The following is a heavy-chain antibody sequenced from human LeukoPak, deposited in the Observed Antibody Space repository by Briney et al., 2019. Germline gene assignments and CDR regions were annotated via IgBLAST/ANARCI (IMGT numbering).Heavy chain of an antibody. CDR3: ARGHGVAARPRFDY. CDR1: GGSFSGYY. D-gene: IGHD6-6*01. CDR2: INHSGST. V-gene: IGHV4-34*01. J-gene: IGHJ4*02. Sequence: KTSETLSLTCAVYGGSFSGYYWSWIRQPPGKGLEWIGEINHSGSTNYNPSLKSRVTISVDTSKNQFSLKLSSVTAADTAVYYCARGHGVAARPRFDYWGQGTLVTVSS.